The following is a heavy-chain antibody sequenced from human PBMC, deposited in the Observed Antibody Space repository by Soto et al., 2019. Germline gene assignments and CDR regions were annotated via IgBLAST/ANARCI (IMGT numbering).Heavy chain of an antibody. D-gene: IGHD2-2*03. Sequence: ETLSLTCTVSGGSISSSSYYWGWIRQPPGKGLEWIGSIYYSGSTYYNPSLKSRVTISVDTSKNQFSLKLSSVTAADTAVYYCARHVDIVVVPAPGWFDPWGQGTLVTVSS. CDR3: ARHVDIVVVPAPGWFDP. CDR1: GGSISSSSYY. J-gene: IGHJ5*02. V-gene: IGHV4-39*01. CDR2: IYYSGST.